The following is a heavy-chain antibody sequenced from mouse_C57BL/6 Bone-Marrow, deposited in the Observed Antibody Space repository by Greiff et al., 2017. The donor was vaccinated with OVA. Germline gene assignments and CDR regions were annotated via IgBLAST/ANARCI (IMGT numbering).Heavy chain of an antibody. Sequence: QVQLQQSGAELVRPGASVTLSCKASGYTFTDYEMHWVKQTPVHGLEWIGAIDPETGGTAYNQKFKGKAILTVDKSSSTAYMELRSLTSEDSAVYYCTRSYSCYGGFDCWDRGTALTVSS. CDR3: TRSYSCYGGFDC. CDR2: IDPETGGT. D-gene: IGHD2-12*01. CDR1: GYTFTDYE. V-gene: IGHV1-15*01. J-gene: IGHJ2*01.